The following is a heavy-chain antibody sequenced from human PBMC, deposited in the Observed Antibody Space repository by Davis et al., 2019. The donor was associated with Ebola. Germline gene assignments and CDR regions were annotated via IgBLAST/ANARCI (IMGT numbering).Heavy chain of an antibody. CDR3: ARVSTMIVVA. V-gene: IGHV3-21*01. CDR1: GFTFSSYS. CDR2: ISSSSSYI. D-gene: IGHD3-22*01. J-gene: IGHJ5*02. Sequence: GGSLRLSCAASGFTFSSYSMNWVRQAPGKGLEWVSSISSSSSYIYYADSVRGRFTISRDNAKNSLYLQMNSLRAEDTAVYYCARVSTMIVVAWGQGTLVTVSS.